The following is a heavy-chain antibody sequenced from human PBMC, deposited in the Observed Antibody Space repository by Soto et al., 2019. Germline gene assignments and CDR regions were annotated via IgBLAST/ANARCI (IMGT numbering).Heavy chain of an antibody. CDR3: ARDHSYGKYYYGMDV. CDR2: INAGNGNT. D-gene: IGHD5-18*01. J-gene: IGHJ6*02. V-gene: IGHV1-3*01. Sequence: GASVKVSCKASGYTFTSYAMHWVRQAPGQRLEWMGWINAGNGNTKYSQKFQGRVTITRDTSASTAYMELSSLRSEDTAVYYCARDHSYGKYYYGMDVWGQGTTVTVSS. CDR1: GYTFTSYA.